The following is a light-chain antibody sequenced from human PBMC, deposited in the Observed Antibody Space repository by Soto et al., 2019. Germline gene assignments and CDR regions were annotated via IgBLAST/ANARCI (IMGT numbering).Light chain of an antibody. CDR3: QQYGSSVRT. V-gene: IGKV3-20*01. Sequence: EIVLTQSPGTLSLSPGDRATLSCRASQSVGSRYLAWYQQKPGQAPRLLIYGASTRATGIPDRFSGSGSGTDFTLTISRLEPEDFAVYYCQQYGSSVRTFGQGTKVEIK. J-gene: IGKJ1*01. CDR1: QSVGSRY. CDR2: GAS.